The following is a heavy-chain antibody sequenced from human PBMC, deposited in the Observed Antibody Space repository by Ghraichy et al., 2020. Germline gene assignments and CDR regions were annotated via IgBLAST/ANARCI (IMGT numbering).Heavy chain of an antibody. CDR3: ARDYYDSSGYPLN. CDR2: IWYDGSNK. CDR1: GFTFSSYG. Sequence: GGSLRLSCAASGFTFSSYGMHWVRQAPGKGLEWVAVIWYDGSNKYYADSVKGRFTISRDNSKNTLYLQMNSLRAEDTAVYYCARDYYDSSGYPLNWGQGTLVTVSS. D-gene: IGHD3-22*01. J-gene: IGHJ4*02. V-gene: IGHV3-33*01.